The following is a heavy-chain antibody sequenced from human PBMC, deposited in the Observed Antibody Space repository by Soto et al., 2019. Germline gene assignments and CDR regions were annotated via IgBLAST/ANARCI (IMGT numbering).Heavy chain of an antibody. CDR2: ISADSGDT. D-gene: IGHD6-6*01. V-gene: IGHV1-18*04. CDR1: GYTFTNYG. CDR3: ARGGRYSSSSDLTY. Sequence: QVQLVQSGPEVKKPRASVKVSCTPSGYTFTNYGVNWVRQTPGQGLEWMGWISADSGDTKYAQKFQGRVTMTTDTSTRTAYMELRRLRFDDSAVYYCARGGRYSSSSDLTYWGQGTLVTVSS. J-gene: IGHJ4*02.